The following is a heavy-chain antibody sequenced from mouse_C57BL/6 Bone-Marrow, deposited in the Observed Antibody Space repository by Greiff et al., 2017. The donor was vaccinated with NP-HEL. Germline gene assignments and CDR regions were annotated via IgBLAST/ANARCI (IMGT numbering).Heavy chain of an antibody. CDR1: GYTFTSYW. D-gene: IGHD2-5*01. J-gene: IGHJ1*03. CDR3: ARGYSNYWYFDV. CDR2: IYPSNGGT. V-gene: IGHV1-53*01. Sequence: QVQLQQPGTELVKPGASVKLSCKASGYTFTSYWMHRVKQRPGQGLEWVGNIYPSNGGTNHNEKFKSKATLTVDKSSSTAYMQLSSLTSEDSAVYYCARGYSNYWYFDVWGTGTTVTVSS.